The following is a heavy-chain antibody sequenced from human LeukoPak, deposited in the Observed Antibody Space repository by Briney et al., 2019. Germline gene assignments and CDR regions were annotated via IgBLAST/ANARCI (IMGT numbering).Heavy chain of an antibody. D-gene: IGHD6-13*01. CDR2: IYYSGST. J-gene: IGHJ4*02. Sequence: PSETLSLTCTVSGGSISSYYWSWIRQPPGKGLEWIGYIYYSGSTNYNPSLKSRVTISVDTSKNQFSLKLSSVTAADTAVYYCARQSSSWDRNFDYWGQGTLVTVSS. CDR3: ARQSSSWDRNFDY. V-gene: IGHV4-59*08. CDR1: GGSISSYY.